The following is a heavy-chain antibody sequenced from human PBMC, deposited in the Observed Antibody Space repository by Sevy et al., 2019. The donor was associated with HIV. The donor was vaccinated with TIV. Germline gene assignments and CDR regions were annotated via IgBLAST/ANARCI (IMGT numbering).Heavy chain of an antibody. CDR1: GGSISSYY. CDR3: ARHKAMVRGVWFDY. Sequence: SETLSLTCTVSGGSISSYYWSWIRQPPGKGLEWIGYINYSGSTNYNPSLKSRVTISVDTSKNQFSLKLSSVTAADTAVYYCARHKAMVRGVWFDYWGQGTLVTVSS. CDR2: INYSGST. J-gene: IGHJ4*02. D-gene: IGHD3-10*01. V-gene: IGHV4-59*08.